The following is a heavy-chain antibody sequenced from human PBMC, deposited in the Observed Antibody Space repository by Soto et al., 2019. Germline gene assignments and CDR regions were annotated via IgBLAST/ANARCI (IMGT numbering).Heavy chain of an antibody. Sequence: QITLQEAGPTLVKPTQTLTLTCTFSGFSLSTSGVGLGWIRQPPGKALEWLALIYWGDDKRYNPSLKNRLSISEDTAQTQVVLTMTNMDAEDTGTYYCAAHGSGTYYNPLYDWFDPWGPGTLVTVSS. CDR1: GFSLSTSGVG. CDR2: IYWGDDK. V-gene: IGHV2-5*02. CDR3: AAHGSGTYYNPLYDWFDP. D-gene: IGHD3-10*01. J-gene: IGHJ5*02.